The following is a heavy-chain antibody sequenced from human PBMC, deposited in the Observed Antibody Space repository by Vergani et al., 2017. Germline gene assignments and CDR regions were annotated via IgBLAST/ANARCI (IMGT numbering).Heavy chain of an antibody. V-gene: IGHV4-30-4*08. CDR3: ARIVATSVLDY. D-gene: IGHD5-12*01. CDR2: IYYSGST. Sequence: QLQESGPGLVKPSATLSLTCSVSGASIRSSNYYWGWIRQPPGKGLEWIGYIYYSGSTYYNPSLKSRVTISVDTSKNQFSLKLSSVTAADTAVYYCARIVATSVLDYWGQGTLVTVSS. J-gene: IGHJ4*02. CDR1: GASIRSSNYY.